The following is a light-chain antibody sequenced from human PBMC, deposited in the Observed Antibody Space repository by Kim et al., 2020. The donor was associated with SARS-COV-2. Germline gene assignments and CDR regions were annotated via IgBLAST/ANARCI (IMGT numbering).Light chain of an antibody. CDR2: GKN. CDR3: NSRDSSGNHHVV. CDR1: SLRSYY. Sequence: SSELTQDPAVSVALGQTVRITCQGDSLRSYYASWYQQKPGRAPVLVIYGKNNRPSGIPDRFSGSSSGNTASLTITGAQAEDEADYYCNSRDSSGNHHVVF. V-gene: IGLV3-19*01. J-gene: IGLJ2*01.